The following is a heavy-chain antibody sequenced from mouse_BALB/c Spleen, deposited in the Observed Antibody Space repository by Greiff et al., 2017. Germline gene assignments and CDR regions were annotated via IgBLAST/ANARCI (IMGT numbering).Heavy chain of an antibody. D-gene: IGHD1-1*01. V-gene: IGHV1-7*01. J-gene: IGHJ2*01. CDR3: ARSSYGSYFDY. CDR2: INPSTGYT. Sequence: QVQLQQSGAELAKPGASVKMSCKASGYTFTSYWMHWVKQRPGQGLEWIGYINPSTGYTEYNQKFKDKATLTADKSSSTAYMQLSSLTSEDSAVYYCARSSYGSYFDYWGQGTTLTVSS. CDR1: GYTFTSYW.